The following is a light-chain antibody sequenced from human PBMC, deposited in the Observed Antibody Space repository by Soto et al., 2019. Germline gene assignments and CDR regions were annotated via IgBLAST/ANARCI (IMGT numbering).Light chain of an antibody. CDR3: SSYTNINPRACV. V-gene: IGLV2-14*01. Sequence: QSALTQPASVSGSPGQSITISCTGTSGDIVSYNRVSWYQQHPGKAPKLIIYEVTDRPSGVSNRFSGSKSGNTASLTISGLQAEDEAEYYFSSYTNINPRACVVGTGTKLTVL. CDR2: EVT. CDR1: SGDIVSYNR. J-gene: IGLJ1*01.